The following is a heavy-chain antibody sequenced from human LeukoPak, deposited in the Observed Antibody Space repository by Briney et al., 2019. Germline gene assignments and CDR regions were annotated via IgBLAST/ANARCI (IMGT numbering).Heavy chain of an antibody. D-gene: IGHD4-17*01. CDR3: ATDLTTVTTGLDY. CDR1: GFTVSSNY. Sequence: SGGFLRLSCAASGFTVSSNYMSWVRQAPGKGLEWVSVIYSGGSTYYADSVKGRFTISRDNSKNTLYLQMNSLRAEDTAVYYCATDLTTVTTGLDYWGQGTLVTVSS. V-gene: IGHV3-66*01. J-gene: IGHJ4*02. CDR2: IYSGGST.